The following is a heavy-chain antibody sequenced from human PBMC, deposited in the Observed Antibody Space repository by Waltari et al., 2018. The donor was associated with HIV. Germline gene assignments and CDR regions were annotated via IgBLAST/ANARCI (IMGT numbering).Heavy chain of an antibody. J-gene: IGHJ2*01. CDR1: GGTFSSYA. D-gene: IGHD3-22*01. CDR3: ARELTYYYDSSGYYYWYFDL. CDR2: IIPILGIA. Sequence: VQSQVQLVQSGASVKVSFKASGGTFSSYAIRWVRQAPGQGLEWMGRIIPILGIANYAQKFQGRVTITADKSTSTAYMELSSLRSEDTAVYYCARELTYYYDSSGYYYWYFDLWGRGTLVTVSS. V-gene: IGHV1-69*04.